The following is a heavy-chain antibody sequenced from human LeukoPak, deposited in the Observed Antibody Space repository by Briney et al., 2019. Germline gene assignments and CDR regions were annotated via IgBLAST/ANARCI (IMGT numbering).Heavy chain of an antibody. J-gene: IGHJ4*02. D-gene: IGHD6-13*01. V-gene: IGHV5-51*01. CDR1: GYRFTSYW. CDR2: IYPGDSDT. Sequence: GESLKISCKGSGYRFTSYWIGWVRQMPGKGLEWMGIIYPGDSDTRYSPSFQGQVTISADKSISTAYLQWSTLKASDTAMYYCARQTSSSCPDYWGQGTLVTVSS. CDR3: ARQTSSSCPDY.